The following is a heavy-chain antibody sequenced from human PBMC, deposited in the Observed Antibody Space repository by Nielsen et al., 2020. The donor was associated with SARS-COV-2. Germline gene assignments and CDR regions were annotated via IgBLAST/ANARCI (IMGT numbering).Heavy chain of an antibody. V-gene: IGHV4-59*13. D-gene: IGHD1-26*01. CDR2: IYYSGST. J-gene: IGHJ6*02. CDR3: ATSSPFLGSYYYYGMDV. CDR1: GGSISNYY. Sequence: SETLSLTCTVSGGSISNYYWSWIRQPPGKGLEWIGYIYYSGSTIYNPSLESRVTISVDTSKTQFSLKLSSVTAADTAVYYCATSSPFLGSYYYYGMDVWGRGTTVTVSS.